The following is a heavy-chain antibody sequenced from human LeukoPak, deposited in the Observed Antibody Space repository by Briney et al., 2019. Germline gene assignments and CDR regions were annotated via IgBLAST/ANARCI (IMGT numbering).Heavy chain of an antibody. CDR1: GFTFSSYA. V-gene: IGHV3-30-3*01. CDR2: ISYDGSNK. Sequence: RSLRLSCAASGFTFSSYAMHWVRQAPGKGLEWVAVISYDGSNKYYADSVKGRFTISRDNSKNTLYLQMNSLRAEDTAVYYCAGYYYDSSGSFDYWGQGTLVTVSS. CDR3: AGYYYDSSGSFDY. D-gene: IGHD3-22*01. J-gene: IGHJ4*02.